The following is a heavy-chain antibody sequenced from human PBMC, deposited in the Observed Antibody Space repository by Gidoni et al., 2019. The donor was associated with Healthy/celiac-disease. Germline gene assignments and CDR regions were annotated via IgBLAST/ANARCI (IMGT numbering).Heavy chain of an antibody. D-gene: IGHD3-22*01. Sequence: QVQLVESGGGVVQPGRSLRLSCAASGFTFSSYGMHWVRQAPGKGLEWVAVIWYDGSNKYYADSVKGRFTISRDNSKNTLYLQMNSLRAEDTAVYYCARDLYYDSSGYPPLDYWGQGTLVTVSS. V-gene: IGHV3-33*01. CDR3: ARDLYYDSSGYPPLDY. CDR2: IWYDGSNK. CDR1: GFTFSSYG. J-gene: IGHJ4*02.